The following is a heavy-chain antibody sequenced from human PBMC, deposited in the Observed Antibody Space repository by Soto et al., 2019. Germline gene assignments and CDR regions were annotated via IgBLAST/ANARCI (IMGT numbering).Heavy chain of an antibody. Sequence: QVQVVQSRAEVKKPGASVRVSCKTSGYTFTDYDINWVRQAAGQGLEYMGWMSPDSGNTGYSQQFQGRVTMTSNTSTSTAYMALSSLTSEDTAVYYCEVTTGYWGQGTMVTVSS. J-gene: IGHJ4*02. CDR1: GYTFTDYD. CDR2: MSPDSGNT. CDR3: EVTTGY. V-gene: IGHV1-8*02. D-gene: IGHD1-1*01.